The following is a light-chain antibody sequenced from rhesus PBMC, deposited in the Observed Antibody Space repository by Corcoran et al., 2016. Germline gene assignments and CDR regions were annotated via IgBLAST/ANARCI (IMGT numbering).Light chain of an antibody. Sequence: DIQMTQSPSSLSASVGDRVTITCRASKGISNYLAWYQQKPGKAPKPLIYYEYKLESGVPSRFSGRGCGTDFTLTISCLQPEDFAIYYCQPHNSFPFAFGPGTKLNIK. J-gene: IGKJ3*01. CDR1: KGISNY. V-gene: IGKV1S14*01. CDR3: QPHNSFPFA. CDR2: YEY.